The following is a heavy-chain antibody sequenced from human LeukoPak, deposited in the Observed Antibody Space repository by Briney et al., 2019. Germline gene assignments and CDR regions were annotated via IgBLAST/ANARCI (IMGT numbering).Heavy chain of an antibody. CDR2: INHSGST. D-gene: IGHD3-10*01. Sequence: SETLSLTCAVYGGSFSGYYWSWIRQPPGKGLEWIGEINHSGSTNYNPSLKSRVTISVDTSKNQFSLKLSSVTAADTAVYYCARVYGSGSYCYYYYGMDVWGKGTTVTVSS. V-gene: IGHV4-34*01. CDR3: ARVYGSGSYCYYYYGMDV. J-gene: IGHJ6*04. CDR1: GGSFSGYY.